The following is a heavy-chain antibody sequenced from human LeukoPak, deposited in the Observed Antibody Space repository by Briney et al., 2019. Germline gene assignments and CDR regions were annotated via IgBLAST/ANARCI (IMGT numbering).Heavy chain of an antibody. CDR2: IKQDGSEK. D-gene: IGHD2-8*01. Sequence: GGSLRLSCAASGFALSAYGMHCVRQAPGKGLEWVANIKQDGSEKYYVDSVKGRFTISRDNAKNSLYLQMNSLRGEDTAVFYCARVSCTNGVCYGFDYWGQGTLVTVSS. CDR1: GFALSAYG. CDR3: ARVSCTNGVCYGFDY. V-gene: IGHV3-7*01. J-gene: IGHJ4*02.